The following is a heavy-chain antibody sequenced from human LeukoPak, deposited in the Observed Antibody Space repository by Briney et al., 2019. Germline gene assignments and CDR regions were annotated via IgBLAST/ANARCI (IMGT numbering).Heavy chain of an antibody. J-gene: IGHJ4*02. CDR1: GGSFSGCY. Sequence: PSETLSLTCAVYGGSFSGCYWSWIRQPPGKGLEWIGEINHSGSTNYNPSLKSRVTISVDTSKNQFSLKLSSVTAADTAVYYCARTNSSSWLGFDYWGQGTLVTVSS. V-gene: IGHV4-34*01. CDR2: INHSGST. D-gene: IGHD6-13*01. CDR3: ARTNSSSWLGFDY.